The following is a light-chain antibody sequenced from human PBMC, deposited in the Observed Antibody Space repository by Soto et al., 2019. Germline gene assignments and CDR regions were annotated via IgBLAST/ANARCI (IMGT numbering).Light chain of an antibody. J-gene: IGKJ5*01. CDR2: GAS. Sequence: EIVLTQSPGSLSLSPGERATLSCRASQSVSSKVAWYQQKPGQAPTLLISGASSRATGIPDRFSGSGSGTDFSLSVSRLEPEDFELYYYQQYAGSQISFGKGTRLEIX. V-gene: IGKV3-20*01. CDR3: QQYAGSQIS. CDR1: QSVSSK.